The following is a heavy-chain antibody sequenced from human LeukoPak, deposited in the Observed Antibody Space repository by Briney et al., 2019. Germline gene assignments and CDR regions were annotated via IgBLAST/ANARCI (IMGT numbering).Heavy chain of an antibody. CDR1: GFTFGSHA. D-gene: IGHD5-18*01. Sequence: GGSLRLSCEASGFTFGSHATYWVRQAPGKGLEWVAGIFGSGGSPHYADPVKGRFTISRDNSRNTVYLQINSLRAEDTAVYYCGKTTVGYSSGQKPAWPVDYWGQGTLVTVSS. V-gene: IGHV3-23*01. CDR2: IFGSGGSP. CDR3: GKTTVGYSSGQKPAWPVDY. J-gene: IGHJ4*02.